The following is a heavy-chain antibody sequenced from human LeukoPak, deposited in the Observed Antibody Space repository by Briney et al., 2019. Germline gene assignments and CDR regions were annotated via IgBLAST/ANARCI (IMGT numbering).Heavy chain of an antibody. CDR3: ARGGGCSSTSCYRYLYYYYMDV. D-gene: IGHD2-2*01. J-gene: IGHJ6*03. Sequence: SETLSLTCAVYGGSFSGYYWSWIRQPPGKGLEWIGEINHSGSTNYNPSLKSRVTISVDTSKNQFSLKLSSVTAADTAVYYCARGGGCSSTSCYRYLYYYYMDVWGKGTTVTVSS. CDR1: GGSFSGYY. V-gene: IGHV4-34*01. CDR2: INHSGST.